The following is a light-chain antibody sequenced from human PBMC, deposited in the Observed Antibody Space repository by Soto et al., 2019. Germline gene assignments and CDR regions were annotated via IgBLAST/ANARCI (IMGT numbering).Light chain of an antibody. Sequence: EIVLTRSPGTLSLSPGERATLSCRASQSVTSTYLAWYQQKPGQAPRLLIYATSRRATGIPDRFGGSGSGTDFTLTISGLEPEDFAVYYCQQYDISPWTVGQGTKVDIK. CDR2: ATS. CDR3: QQYDISPWT. J-gene: IGKJ1*01. CDR1: QSVTSTY. V-gene: IGKV3-20*01.